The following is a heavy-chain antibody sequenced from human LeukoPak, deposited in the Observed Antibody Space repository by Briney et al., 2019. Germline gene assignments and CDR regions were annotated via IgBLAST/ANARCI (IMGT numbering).Heavy chain of an antibody. V-gene: IGHV3-21*04. CDR1: GFTFSSYS. D-gene: IGHD6-13*01. CDR3: ARSMGIAAAGRLTPFRY. Sequence: PGGSLRLSCAASGFTFSSYSMNWVRQAPGKGLEWVSSISSSSSYIYYADSVKGRFTISRDNAKNSLYLQMNSLRAEDTAVYYCARSMGIAAAGRLTPFRYWGQGTLVTVSS. J-gene: IGHJ4*02. CDR2: ISSSSSYI.